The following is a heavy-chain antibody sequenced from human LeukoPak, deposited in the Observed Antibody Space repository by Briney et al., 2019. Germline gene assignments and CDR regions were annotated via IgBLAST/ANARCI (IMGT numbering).Heavy chain of an antibody. CDR3: ARDYAPRSTSSYGMDV. V-gene: IGHV4-4*07. Sequence: SETLSLTCTVSGGSISSYYWSWIRQPAGEGLEWIGRIYTSGGTNYNPSLKSRVTMSVDTSKNQFSLKLSSVTAADTAVYYCARDYAPRSTSSYGMDVWGQGTTVTVSS. CDR2: IYTSGGT. D-gene: IGHD2-2*01. CDR1: GGSISSYY. J-gene: IGHJ6*02.